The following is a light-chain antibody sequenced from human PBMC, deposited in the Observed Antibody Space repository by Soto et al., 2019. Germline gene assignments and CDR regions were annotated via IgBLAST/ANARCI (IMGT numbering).Light chain of an antibody. CDR1: STNIGNNY. CDR3: GTWDSSLSAGI. J-gene: IGLJ2*01. Sequence: QSVLTQPPSVSGAPGQKVTISCSGSSTNIGNNYVSWYQHLPGTAPKLLIYDNSERPSGIPDRFSGSKSGTSATLDITGLQTGGEADYYCGTWDSSLSAGIFGGGTKLTVL. V-gene: IGLV1-51*01. CDR2: DNS.